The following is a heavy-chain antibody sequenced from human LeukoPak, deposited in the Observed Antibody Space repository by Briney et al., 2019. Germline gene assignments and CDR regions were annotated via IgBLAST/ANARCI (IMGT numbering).Heavy chain of an antibody. Sequence: ASVKVSCKASGCTFTDYYLHWVRQAPGQGFEWMGWINPNSGDTNYAQKFQGRVTMTRDTSISTAHMEMGRLRSDDTAVYYCARANFLYCSSTTCLFDYWGQGTLVTVSS. J-gene: IGHJ4*02. CDR1: GCTFTDYY. CDR3: ARANFLYCSSTTCLFDY. D-gene: IGHD2-2*01. V-gene: IGHV1-2*02. CDR2: INPNSGDT.